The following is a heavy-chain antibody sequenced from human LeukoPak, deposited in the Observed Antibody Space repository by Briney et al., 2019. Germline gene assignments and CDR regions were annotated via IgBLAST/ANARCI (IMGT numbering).Heavy chain of an antibody. CDR3: ARIEGITIFGVVIIRNRFDP. CDR1: GGSFSGYY. V-gene: IGHV4-34*01. Sequence: PSETLSLTCAVYGGSFSGYYWSWIRQPPGKGLEWIGEISHSGSTNYNPSLKSRVTISVDTSKNQFSLKLSSVTAADTAVYYCARIEGITIFGVVIIRNRFDPWGQGTLVTVSS. CDR2: ISHSGST. J-gene: IGHJ5*02. D-gene: IGHD3-3*01.